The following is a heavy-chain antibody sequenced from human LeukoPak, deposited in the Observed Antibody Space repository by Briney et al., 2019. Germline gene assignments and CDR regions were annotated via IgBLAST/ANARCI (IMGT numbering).Heavy chain of an antibody. V-gene: IGHV4-34*01. D-gene: IGHD2-8*01. J-gene: IGHJ4*02. Sequence: SQTLSLTCAVYGGSFSGNYWSWIRQPPGKGMEWIGEINHSGSTNYNPSLKSRVTISVDTSKNQFSLKLSSVTAADTAVYYCARWGRTNGVRWGQGTLVTVSS. CDR3: ARWGRTNGVR. CDR2: INHSGST. CDR1: GGSFSGNY.